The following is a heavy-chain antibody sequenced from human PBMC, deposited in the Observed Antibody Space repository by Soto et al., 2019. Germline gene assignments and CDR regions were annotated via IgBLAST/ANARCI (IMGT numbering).Heavy chain of an antibody. J-gene: IGHJ4*02. CDR2: INSDGSST. CDR3: ARNGRSWYYAFGY. V-gene: IGHV3-74*01. D-gene: IGHD6-13*01. Sequence: EVQLVESGGGLVQPGGSLRLSCAASGFTFSSYWMHWVRQAPGKGLVWVSRINSDGSSTSYADSVKGRFTISRDNAKNTRYLQMNSLGAEATAVYYCARNGRSWYYAFGYWVQGTLVTVCS. CDR1: GFTFSSYW.